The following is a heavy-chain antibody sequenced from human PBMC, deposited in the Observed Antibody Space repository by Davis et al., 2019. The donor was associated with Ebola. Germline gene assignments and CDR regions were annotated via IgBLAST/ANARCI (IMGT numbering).Heavy chain of an antibody. CDR2: ISGSGGST. CDR1: GFTFSSYA. D-gene: IGHD6-19*01. Sequence: GGSLRLSCAASGFTFSSYAMSWVRQAPGKGLEWVSAISGSGGSTYYADSVKGQFTISRDNSKNTLYLQMNSLRAEDTAVYYCAKCYSSGWYPGWFDPWGQGTLVTVSS. CDR3: AKCYSSGWYPGWFDP. J-gene: IGHJ5*02. V-gene: IGHV3-23*01.